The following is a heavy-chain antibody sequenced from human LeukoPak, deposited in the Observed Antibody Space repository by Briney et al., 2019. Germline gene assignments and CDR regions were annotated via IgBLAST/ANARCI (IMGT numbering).Heavy chain of an antibody. D-gene: IGHD2-21*02. CDR1: GDSVSSDSVA. CDR2: TYFRSKWSY. J-gene: IGHJ4*02. V-gene: IGHV6-1*01. Sequence: SQTLSLTCGISGDSVSSDSVAWNWIRQSPSRGLEWLGRTYFRSKWSYDYAVAVESRIFITPDTSKNHFSLHLNSVTPEDTAVYYCAREVDLLLVTAVNFDSRGQGTLVTVSS. CDR3: AREVDLLLVTAVNFDS.